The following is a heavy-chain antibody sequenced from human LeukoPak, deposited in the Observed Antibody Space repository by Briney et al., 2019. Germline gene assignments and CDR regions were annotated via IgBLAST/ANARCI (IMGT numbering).Heavy chain of an antibody. V-gene: IGHV3-23*01. D-gene: IGHD2-2*02. J-gene: IGHJ4*02. CDR2: NSGSGGST. Sequence: PGGSLRLSCAASGFTFSSYAMSWVRQAPGKGLEWVSANSGSGGSTYYADSVKGRFTISRDNSKNTLYLQMNSLRAEDTAVYYCAKGACSSTSCYTGYWGQGTLVTVSS. CDR3: AKGACSSTSCYTGY. CDR1: GFTFSSYA.